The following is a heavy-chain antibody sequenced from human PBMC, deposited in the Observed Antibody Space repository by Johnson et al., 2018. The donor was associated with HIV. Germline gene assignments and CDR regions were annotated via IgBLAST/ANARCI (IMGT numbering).Heavy chain of an antibody. CDR1: GFTFSSYA. J-gene: IGHJ3*02. CDR2: ISGSGGST. D-gene: IGHD3-10*01. V-gene: IGHV3-23*04. Sequence: VRLVESGGGLVQPGGSLRLSCAASGFTFSSYAMSWVRQAPGKGLEWVSAISGSGGSTYYADSVKGRFTLSRDNSKNTLYLQMNSLRAEDTAVYYCAKVGSYYPSTGGNAFDIWGQGTMVTVSS. CDR3: AKVGSYYPSTGGNAFDI.